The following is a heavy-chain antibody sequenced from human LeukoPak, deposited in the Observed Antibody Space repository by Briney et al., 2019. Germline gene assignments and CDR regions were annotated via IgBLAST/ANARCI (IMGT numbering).Heavy chain of an antibody. CDR3: ARRGRQQATST. V-gene: IGHV4-59*01. J-gene: IGHJ5*02. D-gene: IGHD6-13*01. CDR2: IYYSGST. Sequence: SETLSLTCTVSGGSISSYYWSWIRQPPGKGLEWIGYIYYSGSTNYNPSLKSRVTISVDTSKNQFSLKLSSVTAADTAVYYCARRGRQQATSTWGQGTLVTVSS. CDR1: GGSISSYY.